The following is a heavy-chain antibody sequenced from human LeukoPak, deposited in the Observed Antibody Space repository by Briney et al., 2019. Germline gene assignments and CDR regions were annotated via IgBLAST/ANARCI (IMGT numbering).Heavy chain of an antibody. Sequence: GSLRLSCAASGFTFDDYAMHWVRLAPGKGLEWVSLISWHGGSTYYANSVKGRFTISRDNSKNSLYLQMNSLRTEDTALYYCAKTANYYDSSGYLDYWGQGTLVTVSS. CDR1: GFTFDDYA. V-gene: IGHV3-43*01. CDR3: AKTANYYDSSGYLDY. J-gene: IGHJ4*02. D-gene: IGHD3-22*01. CDR2: ISWHGGST.